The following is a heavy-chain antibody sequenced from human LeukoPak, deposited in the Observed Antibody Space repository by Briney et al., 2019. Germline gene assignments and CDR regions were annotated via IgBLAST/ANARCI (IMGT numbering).Heavy chain of an antibody. D-gene: IGHD1-14*01. CDR1: GGSVSSGSYY. CDR3: AREDPDRKIDY. Sequence: SETLSLTCTVSGGSVSSGSYYWSWIRQPPGKGLEWIGYIYYSGSTNYNPSLKSRVTMSVGKPKNHFSLKLSSVTAADTAVYYCAREDPDRKIDYWGQGTLVTVSS. CDR2: IYYSGST. J-gene: IGHJ4*02. V-gene: IGHV4-61*03.